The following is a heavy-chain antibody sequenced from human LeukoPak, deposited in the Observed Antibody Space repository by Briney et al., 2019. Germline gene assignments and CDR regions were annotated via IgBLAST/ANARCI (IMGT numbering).Heavy chain of an antibody. CDR3: ARAPGSDIVVVVAATTDALDI. CDR1: GGSFSGYY. D-gene: IGHD2-15*01. V-gene: IGHV4-34*01. Sequence: SETLSLTCAVYGGSFSGYYWSWIRQPPGKGLEWIGEINHSGSTNYNPSLKSRVTISVDTSKNQFSLKLGSVTAADTAVYYCARAPGSDIVVVVAATTDALDIWGQGTMVTVSS. J-gene: IGHJ3*02. CDR2: INHSGST.